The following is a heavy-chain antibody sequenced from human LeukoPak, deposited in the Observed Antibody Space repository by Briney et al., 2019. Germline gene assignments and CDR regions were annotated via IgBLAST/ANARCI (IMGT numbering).Heavy chain of an antibody. J-gene: IGHJ6*02. Sequence: SGGSLRLSCAASGFSFSEYWMSWVRQAPGKGLEWVASINHNGNVNYYVDSVKGRFTISRDNAKNSLYLQMSNLRAEDTAVYFCARGGGLDVWGQGATVTVSS. CDR1: GFSFSEYW. CDR2: INHNGNVN. V-gene: IGHV3-7*03. D-gene: IGHD3-16*01. CDR3: ARGGGLDV.